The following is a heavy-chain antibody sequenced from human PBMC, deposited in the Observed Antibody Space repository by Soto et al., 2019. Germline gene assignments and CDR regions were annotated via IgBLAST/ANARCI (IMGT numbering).Heavy chain of an antibody. CDR1: GFTFSSYA. D-gene: IGHD2-2*01. V-gene: IGHV3-23*01. Sequence: GGSLRLSCAASGFTFSSYAMSWVRQAPGKGLEWVSAISGSGGSTYYADSVKGRFTISRDNSKNTLYLQMNSLKIEDTAVYYCTTDSYSSITIVRFDYWGHGTLVTVPQ. CDR2: ISGSGGST. J-gene: IGHJ4*01. CDR3: TTDSYSSITIVRFDY.